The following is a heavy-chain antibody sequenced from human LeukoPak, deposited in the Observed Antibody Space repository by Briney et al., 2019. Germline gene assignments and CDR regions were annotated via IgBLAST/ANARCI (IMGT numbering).Heavy chain of an antibody. CDR3: ARISSGVDY. Sequence: ASVKVSCKASGYTFTGYYIHWVRQAPGQGLEWMGWIGAYNGNTNYAQKLQGRVTMTTDTSTSTAYMELRSLRSDDTAVYYCARISSGVDYWGQGTLVTVSS. J-gene: IGHJ4*02. CDR2: IGAYNGNT. V-gene: IGHV1-18*04. CDR1: GYTFTGYY. D-gene: IGHD6-19*01.